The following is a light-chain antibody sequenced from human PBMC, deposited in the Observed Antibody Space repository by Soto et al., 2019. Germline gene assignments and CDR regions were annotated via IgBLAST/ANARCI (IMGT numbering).Light chain of an antibody. CDR2: HVT. V-gene: IGLV2-14*03. J-gene: IGLJ1*01. CDR3: CSLTTSHTYV. CDR1: SSDIGHYDY. Sequence: QSVLTQPASVSGSPGQSITISCTGTSSDIGHYDYVSWYQQHPGKAPKPMIYHVTYRPSGASNRYSGSKSGNPASLTISGLQADDEADYYCCSLTTSHTYVFGSGTKV.